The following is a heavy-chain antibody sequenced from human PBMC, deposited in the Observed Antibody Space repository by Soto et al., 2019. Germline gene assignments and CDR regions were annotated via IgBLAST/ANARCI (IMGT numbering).Heavy chain of an antibody. V-gene: IGHV3-7*03. J-gene: IGHJ4*02. CDR1: GFTFSSFW. CDR3: TSDRYPRFYHGSGSYPYY. Sequence: GGSLRLSCAASGFTFSSFWMSWVRQAPGKGLEWVANIKTDGSETHYVDSVKGRFTISRDNPKTSLFLQMNSLRVEDTAVYFCTSDRYPRFYHGSGSYPYYWGQGAPVTVSS. CDR2: IKTDGSET. D-gene: IGHD3-10*01.